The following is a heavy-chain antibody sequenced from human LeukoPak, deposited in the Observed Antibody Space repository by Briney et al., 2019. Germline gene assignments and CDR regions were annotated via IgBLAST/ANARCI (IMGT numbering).Heavy chain of an antibody. CDR3: ARNYYDSSGYYVEAYFQH. CDR1: GYTFTGYY. V-gene: IGHV1-2*04. J-gene: IGHJ1*01. Sequence: ASVNVSCKASGYTFTGYYMHWVRQAPGQGLEWMGWINPNSGGTNYAQKFQGWVTMTRDTSISTAYMELSRLRSDDAAVYYCARNYYDSSGYYVEAYFQHWGQGTLVTVSS. CDR2: INPNSGGT. D-gene: IGHD3-22*01.